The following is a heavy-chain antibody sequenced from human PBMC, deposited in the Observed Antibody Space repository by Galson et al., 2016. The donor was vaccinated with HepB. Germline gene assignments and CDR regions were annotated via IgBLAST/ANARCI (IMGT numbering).Heavy chain of an antibody. Sequence: SVKVSCKASGFTFTDYYIHWVRQAPGQGLEWMGWINPISGGRNYAQKFQGRITMTSDTSITTAYMDLTSLRSDDTAVYFCASHTRGQYDSGRYEFNYWGQGTLVTVSS. V-gene: IGHV1-2*02. CDR1: GFTFTDYY. CDR2: INPISGGR. D-gene: IGHD3-10*01. J-gene: IGHJ4*02. CDR3: ASHTRGQYDSGRYEFNY.